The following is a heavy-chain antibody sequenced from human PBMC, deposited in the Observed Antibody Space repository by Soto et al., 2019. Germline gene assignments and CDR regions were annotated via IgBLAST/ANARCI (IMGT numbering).Heavy chain of an antibody. CDR2: MNPNSGNT. V-gene: IGHV1-8*01. J-gene: IGHJ4*02. CDR1: GYTFTSYD. CDR3: ARGRYCSGRSCYSGYVFDY. Sequence: ASVKVSCKASGYTFTSYDINWVRQATGQGLEWMGWMNPNSGNTGYAQKFQGRVTMTRNTSISTAYMELSSLRSEDTAVYYCARGRYCSGRSCYSGYVFDYWGQGTLVTVSS. D-gene: IGHD2-15*01.